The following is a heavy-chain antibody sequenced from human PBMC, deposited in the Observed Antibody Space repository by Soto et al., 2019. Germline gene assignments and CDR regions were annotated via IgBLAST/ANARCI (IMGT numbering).Heavy chain of an antibody. J-gene: IGHJ4*02. V-gene: IGHV4-34*01. D-gene: IGHD3-3*01. CDR1: GGSFSGYY. CDR2: INHSGST. Sequence: QVQLQQWGAGLLKPSETLSLTCAVYGGSFSGYYWSWIRQPPGKGLEWIGEINHSGSTNYNPYLKCRVTVSLDTSNNQFSLKLSSVAAADMAVYYCARGGSRFLEWLPQYYWGQGTLVTVSS. CDR3: ARGGSRFLEWLPQYY.